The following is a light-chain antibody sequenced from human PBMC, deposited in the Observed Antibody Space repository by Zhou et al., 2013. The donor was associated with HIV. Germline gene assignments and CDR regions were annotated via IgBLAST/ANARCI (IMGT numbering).Light chain of an antibody. CDR1: QGISNV. CDR3: QQYHTLPIT. J-gene: IGKJ4*01. CDR2: DAS. Sequence: AIQLTQAPSSLSASVGDRVTITCRASQGISNVLAWYQQKPGRAPKLLIYDASTLESGVPSRFSGSGSGTDFTLTISSLQPEDTATFYCQQYHTLPITFGGGTKVEIK. V-gene: IGKV1-13*02.